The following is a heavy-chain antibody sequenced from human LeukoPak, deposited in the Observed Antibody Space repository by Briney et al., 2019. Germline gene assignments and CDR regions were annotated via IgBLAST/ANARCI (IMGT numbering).Heavy chain of an antibody. Sequence: SVKVSCKASGGTFSSYAISWVRQAPGQGLEWVGGIITNLASTNYAQKFQGRVTISADDSTSTAYMQLRSLTSEDTAFYYCALAFSGYDRWFPEPPDQWGQGTLVTVSS. D-gene: IGHD5-12*01. V-gene: IGHV1-69*01. CDR1: GGTFSSYA. J-gene: IGHJ4*02. CDR3: ALAFSGYDRWFPEPPDQ. CDR2: IITNLAST.